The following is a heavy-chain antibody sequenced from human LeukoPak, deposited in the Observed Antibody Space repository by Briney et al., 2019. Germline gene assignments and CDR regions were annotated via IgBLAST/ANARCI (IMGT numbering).Heavy chain of an antibody. Sequence: SETLSLTCSVSGGSISSSSYYWVWIRQPPGKGLEWIATIHNGGATYYNPSLKSRVTISVDTSKNQFSLKLSFVTAADTAVYYCARYCSGGSCDSSNWFDPWGQGTLVTVSS. V-gene: IGHV4-39*01. CDR3: ARYCSGGSCDSSNWFDP. CDR1: GGSISSSSYY. CDR2: IHNGGAT. D-gene: IGHD2-15*01. J-gene: IGHJ5*02.